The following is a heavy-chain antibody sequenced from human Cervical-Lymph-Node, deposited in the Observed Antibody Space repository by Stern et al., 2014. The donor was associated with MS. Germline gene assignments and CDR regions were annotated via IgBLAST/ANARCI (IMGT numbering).Heavy chain of an antibody. CDR3: ARSGVAVRDFDY. CDR1: GGSLNGYY. D-gene: IGHD6-19*01. Sequence: QVQLQQWGAGLLKPSETLSLTCAVSGGSLNGYYWSWIRQTPGTGLEWLGEIYDRGSTDYNPPLKSRLTMSLDTSTNHFSLKLASVTAADTAVYYCARSGVAVRDFDYWGQGTLVAVSS. V-gene: IGHV4-34*01. J-gene: IGHJ4*02. CDR2: IYDRGST.